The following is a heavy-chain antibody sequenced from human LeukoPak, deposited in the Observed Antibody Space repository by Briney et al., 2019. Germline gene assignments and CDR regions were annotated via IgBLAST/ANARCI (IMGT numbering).Heavy chain of an antibody. CDR1: GFTFSSYA. CDR2: ISGSGGST. J-gene: IGHJ6*02. Sequence: GGSLRLSCAASGFTFSSYAMGWVRQAPGKGLEWVSAISGSGGSTYYADSVKGRFTISRDNSKNTLYLQMNSLRAEDTAVYYCANCYYDSSGYSPAYYGMDVWGQGTTVTVSS. V-gene: IGHV3-23*01. CDR3: ANCYYDSSGYSPAYYGMDV. D-gene: IGHD3-22*01.